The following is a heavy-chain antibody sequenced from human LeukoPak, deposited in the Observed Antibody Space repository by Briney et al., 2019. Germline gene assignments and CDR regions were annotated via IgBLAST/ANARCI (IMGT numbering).Heavy chain of an antibody. CDR1: GFTFSSYA. D-gene: IGHD5-12*01. Sequence: GGSLRLSCAASGFTFSSYAMSWVRQAPGKGPEWVSGVSGSGGSTYYADSVKGRFTISRDNSKNTLYLQMNSLRAEDTAVYYCAKDLDIVATITGNWGQGTLVTVSS. V-gene: IGHV3-23*01. CDR2: VSGSGGST. CDR3: AKDLDIVATITGN. J-gene: IGHJ4*02.